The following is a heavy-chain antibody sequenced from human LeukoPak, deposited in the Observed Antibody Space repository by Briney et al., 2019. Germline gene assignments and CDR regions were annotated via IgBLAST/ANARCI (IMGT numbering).Heavy chain of an antibody. CDR2: ISGSGGST. J-gene: IGHJ4*02. V-gene: IGHV3-23*01. Sequence: GGSLRLSCAASGFTFRSYAMSWVRQAPGKGLEWVSAISGSGGSTYYADSVKGRFTISRDNSKNTLYLQMNSLRAEDTAVYYCAKDTNYSSRKQGGYYFDYWGQGTLVTVSS. CDR3: AKDTNYSSRKQGGYYFDY. CDR1: GFTFRSYA. D-gene: IGHD6-13*01.